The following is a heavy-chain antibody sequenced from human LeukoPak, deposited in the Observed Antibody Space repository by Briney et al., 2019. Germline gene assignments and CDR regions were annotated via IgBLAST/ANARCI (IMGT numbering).Heavy chain of an antibody. CDR1: GYTFTSYG. CDR2: INPNSGGT. J-gene: IGHJ4*02. Sequence: GASVKVSCKASGYTFTSYGISWVRQAPGQGLEWMGWINPNSGGTNYAQKFQGRVTMTRDTSISTAYMELSRLRSDDTAVYYCARWAKNYGSGSYYNPYYFDYWGQGTLVTVSS. CDR3: ARWAKNYGSGSYYNPYYFDY. D-gene: IGHD3-10*01. V-gene: IGHV1-2*02.